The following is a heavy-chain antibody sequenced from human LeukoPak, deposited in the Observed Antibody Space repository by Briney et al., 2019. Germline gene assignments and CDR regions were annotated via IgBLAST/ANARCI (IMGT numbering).Heavy chain of an antibody. CDR3: ARGDFYGVNAFDI. D-gene: IGHD3-3*01. CDR1: GFTFSSYG. CDR2: IWYDGSNK. J-gene: IGHJ3*02. V-gene: IGHV3-33*01. Sequence: GGSLRLSCAASGFTFSSYGMHWVCQAPGKGLEWVAVIWYDGSNKYYADSVKGRFTISRDNSKNTLYLQMNSLRAEDTAVYYCARGDFYGVNAFDIWGQGTMVTVSS.